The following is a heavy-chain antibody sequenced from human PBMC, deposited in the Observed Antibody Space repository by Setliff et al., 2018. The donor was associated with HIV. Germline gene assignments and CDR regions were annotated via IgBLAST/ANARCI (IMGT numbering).Heavy chain of an antibody. V-gene: IGHV3-23*01. CDR2: ISGSGGRT. J-gene: IGHJ4*02. CDR1: GFTFSSYA. Sequence: PGGSLRLSCAASGFTFSSYAMSWVRQAPGKGLEWVSSISGSGGRTYHADSVKGRFTISRDNSKNTLYLQMNSLRVEDTATYYCARENYYVTEYWGQGTLVTVS. D-gene: IGHD3-10*02. CDR3: ARENYYVTEY.